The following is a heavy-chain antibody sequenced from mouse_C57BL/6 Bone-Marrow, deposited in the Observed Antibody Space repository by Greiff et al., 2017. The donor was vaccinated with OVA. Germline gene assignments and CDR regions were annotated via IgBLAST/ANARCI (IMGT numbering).Heavy chain of an antibody. Sequence: EVQGVESGGGLVQPGGSLKLSCAASGFTFSDYYMYWVRQTPEKRLEWVAYISNGGGSTYYPDTVKGRFTISRDNAKNTLYLQMSRLKSEDTAMYYCARHDGSRGNYFDYWGQGTTLTVSS. J-gene: IGHJ2*01. CDR3: ARHDGSRGNYFDY. D-gene: IGHD1-1*01. V-gene: IGHV5-12*01. CDR1: GFTFSDYY. CDR2: ISNGGGST.